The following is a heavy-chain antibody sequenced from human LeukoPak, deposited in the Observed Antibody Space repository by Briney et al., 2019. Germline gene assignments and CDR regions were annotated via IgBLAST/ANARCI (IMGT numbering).Heavy chain of an antibody. V-gene: IGHV3-30*03. CDR2: VSYDGSKT. Sequence: PGRSLTLSCAASAFAFSSFGMHWVRQAPGKGLEWVAVVSYDGSKTYYADSVKGRFTISRDNSKNTLYLQMNSLRAEDTAVYYCASPGGYDFWSGPFDYWGQGTLVTVSS. D-gene: IGHD3-3*01. CDR1: AFAFSSFG. J-gene: IGHJ4*02. CDR3: ASPGGYDFWSGPFDY.